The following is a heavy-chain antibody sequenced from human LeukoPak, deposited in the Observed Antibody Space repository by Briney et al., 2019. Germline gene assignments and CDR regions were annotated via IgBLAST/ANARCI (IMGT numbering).Heavy chain of an antibody. CDR1: GFTFSRYW. J-gene: IGHJ6*02. CDR3: GAAPGYYYYGMDV. V-gene: IGHV3-7*01. Sequence: SGGSLRLSCVASGFTFSRYWMSWIRQAPGKGLEWVAKIKQDGSGEYYLDSVKGRFTISRDNAKNSLYLQMNSLRAEDTAVYYCGAAPGYYYYGMDVWGQGTTVTVSS. CDR2: IKQDGSGE. D-gene: IGHD6-25*01.